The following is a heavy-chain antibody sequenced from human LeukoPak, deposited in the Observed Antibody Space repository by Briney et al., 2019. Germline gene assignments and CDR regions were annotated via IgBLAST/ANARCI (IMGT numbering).Heavy chain of an antibody. V-gene: IGHV3-21*01. J-gene: IGHJ5*02. D-gene: IGHD3-3*01. CDR3: ARFYDPYYDFWSGYYWDPPEWGPNWFDP. CDR2: VSSTSSFI. Sequence: TGGSLRLSCAASGFTFSSYSINWVRQAPGKGLEWVSCVSSTSSFIYYADSVKGRFTISRDNAKNSLYLQMNSLRAEDTAVYYCARFYDPYYDFWSGYYWDPPEWGPNWFDPWGQGTLVTVSS. CDR1: GFTFSSYS.